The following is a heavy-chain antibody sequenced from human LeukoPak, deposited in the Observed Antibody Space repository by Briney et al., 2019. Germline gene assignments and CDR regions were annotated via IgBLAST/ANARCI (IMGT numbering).Heavy chain of an antibody. CDR3: ARERYCSSTGCYNWFDP. J-gene: IGHJ5*02. V-gene: IGHV3-21*01. D-gene: IGHD2-2*01. CDR1: GFTFSSYS. CDR2: ISSSSSYI. Sequence: PGGSLRLSCAASGFTFSSYSMNWVRQAPGKGLEWVSSISSSSSYIYYADSVKGRFTISRDNAKNSLYLQMNSLRAEDTAVYYCARERYCSSTGCYNWFDPWGQGTLVTVSS.